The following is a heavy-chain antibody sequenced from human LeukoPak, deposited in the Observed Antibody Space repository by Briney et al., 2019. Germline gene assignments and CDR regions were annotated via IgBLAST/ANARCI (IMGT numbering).Heavy chain of an antibody. Sequence: PGGSLRLSCAASGFTFSSYGMHWVRQAPGKGLEWVAVIWYDGSNKYYADSVKGRFTISRDNSKNTLYLQMNSLRAEDTAVYYCARDKITGTTGGYYYGMDVWGQGTTVTVSS. CDR1: GFTFSSYG. J-gene: IGHJ6*02. D-gene: IGHD1-7*01. CDR2: IWYDGSNK. V-gene: IGHV3-33*01. CDR3: ARDKITGTTGGYYYGMDV.